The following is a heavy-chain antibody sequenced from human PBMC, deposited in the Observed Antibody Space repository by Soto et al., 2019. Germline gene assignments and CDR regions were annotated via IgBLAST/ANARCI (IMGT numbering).Heavy chain of an antibody. CDR3: ACCNPYGDYLDY. CDR2: IKKDGRER. V-gene: IGHV3-7*03. D-gene: IGHD2-15*01. CDR1: ASPFAVHW. J-gene: IGHJ4*02. Sequence: PGESRRLSRLPDASPFAVHWTSCVRQAPGKGLEWVANIKKDGRERLCVDSVRGRFTISRDYVKTSVSLQMNSLRSEDTAVYYCACCNPYGDYLDYWGQGALVTVSS.